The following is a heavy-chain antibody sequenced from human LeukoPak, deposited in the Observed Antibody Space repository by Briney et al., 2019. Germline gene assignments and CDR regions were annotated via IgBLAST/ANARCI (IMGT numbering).Heavy chain of an antibody. CDR1: GGSFSGSY. CDR3: ARSVGATMGNDY. J-gene: IGHJ4*02. CDR2: INHGGST. D-gene: IGHD1-26*01. V-gene: IGHV4-34*01. Sequence: SETLSLTCAVYGGSFSGSYWSWIRQPPGKGLEWIGEINHGGSTNYNPSLKSRVTISVDKSKNQFSLKLSSVTAADTAVYYCARSVGATMGNDYWGQGTLVTVSS.